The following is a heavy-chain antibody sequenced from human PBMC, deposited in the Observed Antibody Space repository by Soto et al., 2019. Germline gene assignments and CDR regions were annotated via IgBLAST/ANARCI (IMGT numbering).Heavy chain of an antibody. D-gene: IGHD4-4*01. V-gene: IGHV1-18*01. J-gene: IGHJ5*02. CDR1: GYTFTSYG. CDR3: ARGPYSNYVYWFDP. CDR2: ISTYNGNT. Sequence: ASVKVSCKASGYTFTSYGLSWVRQAPGQGLEWMGWISTYNGNTNYAQKLQGRVTLTTDTSTSTAYMELRSLRSDDTAVYYCARGPYSNYVYWFDPWGQGTLVTVSS.